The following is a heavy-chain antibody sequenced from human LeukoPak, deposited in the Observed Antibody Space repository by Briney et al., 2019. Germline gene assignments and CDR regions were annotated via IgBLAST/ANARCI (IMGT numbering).Heavy chain of an antibody. CDR2: IYNSGSA. CDR1: GGSISNNNHY. CDR3: ARQGYYYGSGSYYNEAYMDV. Sequence: SETLSLTCTVSGGSISNNNHYWGWIRQPPEKGLEWIGSIYNSGSAYNNPSPKSRVTISVDTSKNQFSLKLSSVTAADTAVYYCARQGYYYGSGSYYNEAYMDVWGKGTTVTISS. J-gene: IGHJ6*03. V-gene: IGHV4-39*01. D-gene: IGHD3-10*01.